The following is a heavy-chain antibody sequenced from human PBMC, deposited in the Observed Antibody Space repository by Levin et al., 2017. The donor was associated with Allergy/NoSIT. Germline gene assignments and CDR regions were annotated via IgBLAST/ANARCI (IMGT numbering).Heavy chain of an antibody. CDR1: GGSISSSNW. CDR3: ARSRAPGQNYDFWSGYYPGHDYGMDV. CDR2: IYHSGST. Sequence: SETLSLTCAVSGGSISSSNWWSWVRQPPGKGLEWIGEIYHSGSTNYNPSLKSRVTISVDKSKNQFSLKLSSVTAADTAVYYCARSRAPGQNYDFWSGYYPGHDYGMDVWGQGTTVTVSS. V-gene: IGHV4-4*02. J-gene: IGHJ6*02. D-gene: IGHD3-3*01.